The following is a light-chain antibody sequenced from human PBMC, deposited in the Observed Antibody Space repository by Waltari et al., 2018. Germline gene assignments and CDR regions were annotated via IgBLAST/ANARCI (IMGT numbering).Light chain of an antibody. CDR3: QQLNSYLYS. CDR2: AAS. Sequence: DIQMTQSPSTLSASVGDRVTITCRASQSFSSWLAWYQQKPGKAPNFLIYAASTLRRGVPSRFSGSGSGTVFTLTINDLQPEDFATYYCQQLNSYLYSFGQGTEVVMK. CDR1: QSFSSW. J-gene: IGKJ2*01. V-gene: IGKV1-5*01.